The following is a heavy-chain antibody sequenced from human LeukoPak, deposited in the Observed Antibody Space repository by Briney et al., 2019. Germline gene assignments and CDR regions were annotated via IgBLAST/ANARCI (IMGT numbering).Heavy chain of an antibody. J-gene: IGHJ4*02. CDR1: GFSFSRYA. CDR3: AKASWVSSADAVL. V-gene: IGHV3-23*01. CDR2: VRGDGDT. D-gene: IGHD3-3*02. Sequence: GGCLRLSCAASGFSFSRYAMSWVRQAPARGLEWVASVRGDGDTFYADSVKGRFTLSRAESRNTVYLHMNNLRVDDTAVSFCAKASWVSSADAVLWGQGTLVTVSS.